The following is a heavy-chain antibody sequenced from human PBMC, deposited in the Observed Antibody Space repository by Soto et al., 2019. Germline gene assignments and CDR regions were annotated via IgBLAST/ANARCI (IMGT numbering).Heavy chain of an antibody. CDR1: GFTVSSNY. D-gene: IGHD4-17*01. Sequence: EVQLVESGGGLIQPGGSLRLSCAASGFTVSSNYMSWVRQAPGKGLEWGSVIYSGGSTYYADSVKGRFTISRDNSKNTLYLQMNSLRAEDTAVYYCARDRPYYGDSHYGMDVWGQGTTVTVSS. CDR2: IYSGGST. J-gene: IGHJ6*02. V-gene: IGHV3-53*01. CDR3: ARDRPYYGDSHYGMDV.